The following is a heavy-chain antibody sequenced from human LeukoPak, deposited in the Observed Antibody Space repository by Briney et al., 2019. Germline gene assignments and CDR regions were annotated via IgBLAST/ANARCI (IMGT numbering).Heavy chain of an antibody. V-gene: IGHV3-7*01. CDR3: AREIVMYISSWEGGY. D-gene: IGHD6-13*01. CDR1: ASTFVSFW. CDR2: IKQDGSEK. J-gene: IGHJ4*02. Sequence: PGGSLTLSCAPSASTFVSFWISWVSQAAGKWREWVANIKQDGSEKDYVDSVKGRFTIARDNAKNSLYLQMNSLRAEDTAVYYCAREIVMYISSWEGGYWGQGTLVTVSS.